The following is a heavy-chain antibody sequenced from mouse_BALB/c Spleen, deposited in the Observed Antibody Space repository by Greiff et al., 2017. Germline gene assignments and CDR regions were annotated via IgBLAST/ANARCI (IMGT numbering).Heavy chain of an antibody. CDR2: INPYNDGT. Sequence: EVQLQQSGPELVKPGASVKMSCKASGYTFTSYVMHWVKQKPGQGLEWIGYINPYNDGTKYNEKFKGKATLTSDKSSSTAYMELSSLTSEDSAVYYCARGGDYYGSSYYFDYWGQGTTLTVSS. D-gene: IGHD1-1*01. J-gene: IGHJ2*01. CDR1: GYTFTSYV. V-gene: IGHV1-14*01. CDR3: ARGGDYYGSSYYFDY.